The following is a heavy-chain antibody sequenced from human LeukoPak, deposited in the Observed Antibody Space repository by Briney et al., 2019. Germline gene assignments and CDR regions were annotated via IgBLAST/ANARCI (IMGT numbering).Heavy chain of an antibody. CDR3: ARTRAYYDSSGYYEYFQH. CDR1: GGSISSYY. Sequence: PSETLSLTCTVSGGSISSYYWGWIRQPPGKGLEWIGYIYYSGSTNYNPSLKSRVTISVDTSKNQFSLKLSSVTAADTAVYYCARTRAYYDSSGYYEYFQHWGQGTLVTVSS. D-gene: IGHD3-22*01. J-gene: IGHJ1*01. CDR2: IYYSGST. V-gene: IGHV4-59*01.